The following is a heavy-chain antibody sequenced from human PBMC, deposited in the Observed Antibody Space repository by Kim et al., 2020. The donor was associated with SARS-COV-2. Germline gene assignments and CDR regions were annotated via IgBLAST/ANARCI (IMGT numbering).Heavy chain of an antibody. CDR2: INPNSGGT. Sequence: ASVKVSCKASGYTFTGYYMHWVRQAPGQGLEWMGWINPNSGGTNYAQKFQGWVTMTRDTSISTAYMELSRLRSDDTAVYYCARDSMITFGGVIPPQDAFDIWGQGTMVTVSS. V-gene: IGHV1-2*04. D-gene: IGHD3-16*02. CDR3: ARDSMITFGGVIPPQDAFDI. J-gene: IGHJ3*02. CDR1: GYTFTGYY.